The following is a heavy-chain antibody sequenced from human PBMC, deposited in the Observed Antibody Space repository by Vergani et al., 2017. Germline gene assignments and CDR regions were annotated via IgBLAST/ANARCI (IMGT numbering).Heavy chain of an antibody. CDR2: INHSGST. CDR1: GGSFSGYY. J-gene: IGHJ5*02. D-gene: IGHD3-3*01. Sequence: QVQLQQWGAGLLKPSETLSLTCAVYGGSFSGYYWSWIRQPPGKGLEWIGEINHSGSTNYNPSLKSRVTISVDTSKNQFSLKLSSVHAADTAVYYCARERVFTIFGVVSAHWFDPWGQGTLVTVSS. CDR3: ARERVFTIFGVVSAHWFDP. V-gene: IGHV4-34*01.